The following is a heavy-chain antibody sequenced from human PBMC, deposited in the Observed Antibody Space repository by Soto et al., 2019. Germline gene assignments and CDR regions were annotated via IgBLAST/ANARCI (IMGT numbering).Heavy chain of an antibody. V-gene: IGHV1-18*04. CDR3: ARSNYYDFWSGYYNWSDP. J-gene: IGHJ5*02. D-gene: IGHD3-3*01. CDR2: ISAYNGKT. CDR1: GYTFTSYG. Sequence: ASVKVSCKLSGYTFTSYGISWVRQAPGQGLEWMGWISAYNGKTNYAQKLQGRVTMTTDTSTSTAYMELRSLRSDDTAVYYCARSNYYDFWSGYYNWSDPRGQGPLVTVSS.